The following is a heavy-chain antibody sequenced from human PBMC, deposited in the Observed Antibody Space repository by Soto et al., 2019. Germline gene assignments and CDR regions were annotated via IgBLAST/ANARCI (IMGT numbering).Heavy chain of an antibody. J-gene: IGHJ5*02. D-gene: IGHD2-2*02. CDR2: ISVHNGNT. CDR3: ARDWCSSTTCYTTGRWFDP. Sequence: ASVKVSCKASGYIFTNYGISWVRQAPGQGPEWMGWISVHNGNTNYAQKFQGRVTMSTDTSTSTAYLELRSLRADDSAVYYCARDWCSSTTCYTTGRWFDPWGQGTLVTVS. CDR1: GYIFTNYG. V-gene: IGHV1-18*01.